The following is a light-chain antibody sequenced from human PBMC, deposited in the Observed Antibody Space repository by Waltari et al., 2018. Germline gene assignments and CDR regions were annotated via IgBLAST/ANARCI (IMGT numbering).Light chain of an antibody. CDR2: KTS. CDR1: QSFSNW. V-gene: IGKV1-5*03. CDR3: QQYSSNPLT. Sequence: DIQMTQSPSTLSASVGDRVTITCRASQSFSNWLAWYQQKPGKAPKLLIYKTSTLESGVPPRFSGSGSGTEFTLTISSLQPDDFATYYCQQYSSNPLTFGGGTKVEV. J-gene: IGKJ4*01.